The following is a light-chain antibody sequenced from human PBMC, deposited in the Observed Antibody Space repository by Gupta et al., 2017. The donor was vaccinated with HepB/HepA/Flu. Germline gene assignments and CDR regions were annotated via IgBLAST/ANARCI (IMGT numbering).Light chain of an antibody. J-gene: IGKJ1*01. CDR3: PQQNSSPRT. V-gene: IGKV1-17*01. CDR1: QGIRND. CDR2: AAS. Sequence: DIQMTQSPSSLSASVGDRVTITCRASQGIRNDLGWYQQRPGEVPKRLIYAASTVQSGVTSRFSGSGFGTEFTLTITSRQPEDFATYYCPQQNSSPRTFGQGTKVEIK.